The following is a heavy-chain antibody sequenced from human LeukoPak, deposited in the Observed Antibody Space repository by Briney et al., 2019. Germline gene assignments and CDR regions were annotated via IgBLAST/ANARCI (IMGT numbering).Heavy chain of an antibody. CDR1: GYIFTDYY. J-gene: IGHJ5*02. V-gene: IGHV1/OR15-1*02. CDR2: INPNSGGT. CDR3: ARDLVSPSGSYYDNWFDP. D-gene: IGHD1-26*01. Sequence: ASVKVSCKASGYIFTDYYMHWVRQAPGQELGWMGRINPNSGGTNYTQKFQGRVTMTRDTSISTAYTELSSLRSEGTAVYYCARDLVSPSGSYYDNWFDPWGQGTLVTVSS.